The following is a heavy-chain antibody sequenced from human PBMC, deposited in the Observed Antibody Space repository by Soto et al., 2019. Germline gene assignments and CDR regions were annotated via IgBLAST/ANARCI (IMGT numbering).Heavy chain of an antibody. CDR1: GFTFDDYA. CDR2: ISWNSGSI. CDR3: AKDIGYDSSGYYFDY. Sequence: PGGSLRLSCAASGFTFDDYAMHWVRQAPGKGLEWVSGISWNSGSIGYADSVKGRFTISRDNAKNSLYLQMNSLRAEDTALYYCAKDIGYDSSGYYFDYWGQGTLVTVSS. D-gene: IGHD3-22*01. J-gene: IGHJ4*02. V-gene: IGHV3-9*01.